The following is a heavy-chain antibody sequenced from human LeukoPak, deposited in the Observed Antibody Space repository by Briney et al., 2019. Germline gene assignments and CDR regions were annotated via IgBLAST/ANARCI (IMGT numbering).Heavy chain of an antibody. Sequence: PGGSLRLSCAASGFTFSSYAMSWVRQAPGKGLEGVSAISGSGGSTYYADSVKGRFTISRDNSQNTLYLQMNSLRAEDTAVYYCAKVPITFGGVIVYYFDYWGQGTLVTVSS. CDR3: AKVPITFGGVIVYYFDY. D-gene: IGHD3-16*02. CDR2: ISGSGGST. V-gene: IGHV3-23*01. CDR1: GFTFSSYA. J-gene: IGHJ4*02.